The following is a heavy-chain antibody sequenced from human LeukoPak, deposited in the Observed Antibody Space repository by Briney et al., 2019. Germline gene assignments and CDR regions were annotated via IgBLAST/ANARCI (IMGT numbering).Heavy chain of an antibody. CDR3: AKFLGSDTLLAPEYYFDY. CDR1: GFTFSSYG. D-gene: IGHD1-14*01. Sequence: PGGSLRLSCAASGFTFSSYGMHWVRQAPGKGLEWVAFIRYDGSNKYYADSVKGRFTISGDNSKNTLYLQMNSLRAEDTAVYYCAKFLGSDTLLAPEYYFDYWGQGTLVTVSS. V-gene: IGHV3-30*02. J-gene: IGHJ4*02. CDR2: IRYDGSNK.